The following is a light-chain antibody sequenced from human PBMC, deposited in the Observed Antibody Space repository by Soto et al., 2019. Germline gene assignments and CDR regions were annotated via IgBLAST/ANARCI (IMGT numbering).Light chain of an antibody. Sequence: EIVLTQSPGTQSLSPGERATLSCRASQSVSSSYLAWYQQKPGQAPRLLIYGASSRATGIPDRFSGSGSGTDFTLTFSRLEPEDFAVYYCQQYGSSPRTFGQGTKVEIK. CDR2: GAS. CDR3: QQYGSSPRT. CDR1: QSVSSSY. V-gene: IGKV3-20*01. J-gene: IGKJ1*01.